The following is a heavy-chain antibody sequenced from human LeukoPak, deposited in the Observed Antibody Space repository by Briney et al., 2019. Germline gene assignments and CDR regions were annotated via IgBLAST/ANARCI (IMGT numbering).Heavy chain of an antibody. V-gene: IGHV4-59*01. CDR1: GGSISSYY. J-gene: IGHJ5*02. CDR2: IYYSGST. D-gene: IGHD3-9*01. Sequence: SETLSLTCTVSGGSISSYYWSWIWQPPGKGLEWIGYIYYSGSTNYNPSLKSRVTISVDTSKNQFSLKLSSVNAEDTAVYYCARDRGYYDILTGYDRGNWFDPWGQGTLVTVS. CDR3: ARDRGYYDILTGYDRGNWFDP.